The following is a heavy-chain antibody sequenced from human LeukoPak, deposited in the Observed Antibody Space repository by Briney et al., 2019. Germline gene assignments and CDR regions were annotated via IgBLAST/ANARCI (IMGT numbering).Heavy chain of an antibody. CDR2: INPSGGTT. Sequence: ASVKVSCKASGYTFTSYYIHWVRQAPGQGLEWMGGINPSGGTTTYSQNFQGRVTMTRDTSTSTVYMDLSSLTSEDTAVYYCARDQDVTSYYYYYGMDVWGQGTTVTVSS. V-gene: IGHV1-46*01. D-gene: IGHD4-11*01. CDR3: ARDQDVTSYYYYYGMDV. J-gene: IGHJ6*02. CDR1: GYTFTSYY.